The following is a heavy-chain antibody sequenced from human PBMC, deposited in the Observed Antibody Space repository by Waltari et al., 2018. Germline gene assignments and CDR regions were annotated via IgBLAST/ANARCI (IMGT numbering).Heavy chain of an antibody. V-gene: IGHV1-69*01. CDR2: IIPILGTA. CDR3: ARDAKPHVEMAT. J-gene: IGHJ5*02. Sequence: QVQLVQSGAEVKKPGSSVKVSCKASGGTFSSYAISWVRQAPGQGLEWMGEIIPILGTANYAQKFQGRVPMTADESTSTAYMELSSLRSEDTAVYYWARDAKPHVEMATWGQGTLVTVSS. CDR1: GGTFSSYA.